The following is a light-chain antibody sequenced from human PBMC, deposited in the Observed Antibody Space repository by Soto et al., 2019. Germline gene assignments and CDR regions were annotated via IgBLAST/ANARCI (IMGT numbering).Light chain of an antibody. CDR1: QGISNS. CDR2: AAS. V-gene: IGKV1-27*01. CDR3: QQSYTTPRT. Sequence: DIQMTQSPSSLSASVGDIVTITWRAGQGISNSLAWYQQKPGEVPKLLIYAASTLQSGVPSRFSGSGSGTDFTLTISSLQPGDFATYYCQQSYTTPRTFGQGTKVDIK. J-gene: IGKJ1*01.